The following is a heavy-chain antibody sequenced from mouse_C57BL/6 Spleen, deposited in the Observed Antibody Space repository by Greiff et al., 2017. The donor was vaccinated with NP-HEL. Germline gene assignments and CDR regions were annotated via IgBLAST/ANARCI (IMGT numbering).Heavy chain of an antibody. CDR3: ARDWTIFHYYAMDY. CDR1: GFTFSSYA. Sequence: EVQLVESGGGLVKPGGSLKLSCAASGFTFSSYAMSWVRQTPEKRLEWVATISDGGSYTYYPDNVKGRFTISRDNAKNNLYLQMSHLKSEDTAMYYCARDWTIFHYYAMDYWGQRTSVTVSS. CDR2: ISDGGSYT. J-gene: IGHJ4*01. D-gene: IGHD1-1*02. V-gene: IGHV5-4*01.